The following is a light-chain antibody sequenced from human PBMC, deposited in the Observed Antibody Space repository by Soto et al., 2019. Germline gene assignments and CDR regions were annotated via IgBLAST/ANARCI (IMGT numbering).Light chain of an antibody. CDR3: QQYNNWPPGVT. V-gene: IGKV3-15*01. CDR1: QSVSSN. CDR2: GAY. Sequence: EIVMTQSPATLSVSPGERATLSCRASQSVSSNLAWYQQKPGQAPRLLIYGAYTRATGIPARFSGSGSGTEFTLTISSLQSEDFAVYYCQQYNNWPPGVTFGQGPKVEIK. J-gene: IGKJ1*01.